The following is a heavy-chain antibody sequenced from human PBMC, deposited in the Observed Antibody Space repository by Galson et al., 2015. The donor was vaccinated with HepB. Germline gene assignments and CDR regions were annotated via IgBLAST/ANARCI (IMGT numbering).Heavy chain of an antibody. CDR2: IYYSGST. Sequence: ETLSLTCTVSGGSISDSSYYWGWIRQPPGKGLEWIGSIYYSGSTSYNPSLKSRVTISVDTSKNQFSLRLTSVTATDTAVYYCARQYGDYVMAWFDPWGQGTLVTVSS. V-gene: IGHV4-39*01. CDR3: ARQYGDYVMAWFDP. D-gene: IGHD4-17*01. J-gene: IGHJ5*02. CDR1: GGSISDSSYY.